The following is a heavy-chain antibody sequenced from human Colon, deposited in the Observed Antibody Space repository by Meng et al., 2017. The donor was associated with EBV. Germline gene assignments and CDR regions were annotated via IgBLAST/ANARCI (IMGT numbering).Heavy chain of an antibody. CDR3: ARRTFYFDNSGSGYFFDS. J-gene: IGHJ4*02. Sequence: LQPEESGPGQLKLSEPLSLTCTVSGGSISSSSHYWDWIRQPPGKGLEWIGSVYYSGSTFYSPSLKSRVTISIDTSKNQFSLKLNSGTAADTAIYYCARRTFYFDNSGSGYFFDSWGQGTLVTVSS. V-gene: IGHV4-39*07. D-gene: IGHD3-22*01. CDR1: GGSISSSSHY. CDR2: VYYSGST.